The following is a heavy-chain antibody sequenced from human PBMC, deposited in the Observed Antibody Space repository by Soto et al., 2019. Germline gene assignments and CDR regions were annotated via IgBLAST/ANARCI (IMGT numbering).Heavy chain of an antibody. J-gene: IGHJ4*02. D-gene: IGHD2-15*01. CDR1: GGSISSSSYY. CDR2: IYYSGST. CDR3: ARGYCSGGSCYLYPGY. V-gene: IGHV4-39*01. Sequence: QLQLQESGPGLVKPSETLSLTCTVSGGSISSSSYYWGWIRQPPGKGLEWIGSIYYSGSTYYNPSLKSRVTISVDTSKNQFSLKLSSVTAADTAVYYCARGYCSGGSCYLYPGYWGQGTLVTVSS.